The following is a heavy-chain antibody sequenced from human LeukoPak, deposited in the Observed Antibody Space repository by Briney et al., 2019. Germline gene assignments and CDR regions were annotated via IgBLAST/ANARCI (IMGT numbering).Heavy chain of an antibody. V-gene: IGHV3-23*01. CDR2: MYDSGGTTSYT. CDR3: AKNRQQWLVRPANFDY. CDR1: GFTLSSYA. D-gene: IGHD6-19*01. Sequence: GGSLRLSCEASGFTLSSYAMNWVRQAPGKGLEWVAGMYDSGGTTSYTWYAGSVKGSFKISRDKFNNKLYLQMTSMRAEDTAVYYCAKNRQQWLVRPANFDYWGQGILVAVSS. J-gene: IGHJ4*02.